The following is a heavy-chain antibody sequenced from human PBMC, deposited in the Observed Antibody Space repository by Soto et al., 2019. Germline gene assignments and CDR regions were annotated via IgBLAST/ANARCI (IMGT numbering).Heavy chain of an antibody. J-gene: IGHJ4*02. Sequence: ASVKVCCKASVYTLTGNYMQWVRQAPGQGLEWMGWINPNSGGTNYAQKFQGWVTMTRDTSISTAYMELSRLRSGDTAVYYCARGPPEVDTAMVTYYFDYWGQGTLVTVSS. CDR2: INPNSGGT. D-gene: IGHD5-18*01. CDR1: VYTLTGNY. CDR3: ARGPPEVDTAMVTYYFDY. V-gene: IGHV1-2*04.